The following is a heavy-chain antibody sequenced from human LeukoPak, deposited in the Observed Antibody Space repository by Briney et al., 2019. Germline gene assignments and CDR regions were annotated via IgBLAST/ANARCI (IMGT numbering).Heavy chain of an antibody. CDR3: AKDQPSVIYNFEENNYFDP. J-gene: IGHJ5*02. CDR1: GYTFTMSY. CDR2: INPSDGDT. V-gene: IGHV1-46*01. D-gene: IGHD1-14*01. Sequence: ASVKVSFKSAGYTFTMSYIHWGRQAPGQGLEWMGVINPSDGDTNYGQKFQGRLTITRDTSTRTVYMELSSLRSEDTAVYYCAKDQPSVIYNFEENNYFDPWGQGTLVTVSS.